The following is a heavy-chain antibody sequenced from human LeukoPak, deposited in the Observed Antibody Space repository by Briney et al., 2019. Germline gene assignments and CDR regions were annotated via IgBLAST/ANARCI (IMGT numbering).Heavy chain of an antibody. CDR1: GVSTSSSSYY. D-gene: IGHD5-12*01. CDR3: ARQRYEPPGGDAFDI. CDR2: IYYSGST. Sequence: PSETLSLTCTVSGVSTSSSSYYWGWIRQPPGKGLEWIGSIYYSGSTYYNPSLKRRVTISVDTSKNQFSLMMSSVAAAETGVYCCARQRYEPPGGDAFDIWGQGTMVTVSS. V-gene: IGHV4-39*01. J-gene: IGHJ3*02.